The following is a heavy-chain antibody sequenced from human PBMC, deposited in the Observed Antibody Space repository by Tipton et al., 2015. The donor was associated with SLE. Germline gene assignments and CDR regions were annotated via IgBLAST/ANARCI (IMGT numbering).Heavy chain of an antibody. J-gene: IGHJ4*02. D-gene: IGHD2-21*02. Sequence: TLSLTCTVSGGSISSYYWSWIRQPPGKGLEWIGYIYTSGSTNYNPSLKSRVTISVDTSKNQFSLKLSSVTAADTAVYYCARSSSGDCYWCYWGQGTLVTVSS. V-gene: IGHV4-4*09. CDR3: ARSSSGDCYWCY. CDR2: IYTSGST. CDR1: GGSISSYY.